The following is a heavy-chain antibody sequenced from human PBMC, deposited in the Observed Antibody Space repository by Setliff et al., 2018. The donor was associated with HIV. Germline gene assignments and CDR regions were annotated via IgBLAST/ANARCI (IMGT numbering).Heavy chain of an antibody. Sequence: TGGSLRLSCAASGFPFSRCGMHWVRQAPGKGLEWVALIWYDGSDKYYSDSLKGRFTISRDNSRNTLYLQMSSLRADDTAVYYCARVVVVIGSQDYFDYWGQGMLVTVSS. D-gene: IGHD2-21*01. V-gene: IGHV3-30*19. CDR2: IWYDGSDK. CDR1: GFPFSRCG. CDR3: ARVVVVIGSQDYFDY. J-gene: IGHJ4*02.